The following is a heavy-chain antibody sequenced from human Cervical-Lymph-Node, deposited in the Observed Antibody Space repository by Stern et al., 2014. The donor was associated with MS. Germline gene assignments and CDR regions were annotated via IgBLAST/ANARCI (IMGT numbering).Heavy chain of an antibody. CDR2: VSYDGSNK. CDR1: GFMFSSYA. V-gene: IGHV3-30-3*01. CDR3: ARDAGGYY. J-gene: IGHJ4*02. Sequence: QEQLVESGGGVVQPGRSLRLSCAASGFMFSSYALHWVRQAPGKGLEWLAVVSYDGSNKYYEYSVKGRFSISRDDSRNTLYLQMNSLRPEDTSVYFCARDAGGYYWGQGALVNVSS. D-gene: IGHD3-10*01.